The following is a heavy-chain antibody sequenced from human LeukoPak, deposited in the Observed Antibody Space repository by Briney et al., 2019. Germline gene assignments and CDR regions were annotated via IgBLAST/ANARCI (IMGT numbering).Heavy chain of an antibody. V-gene: IGHV3-21*01. Sequence: GGSLRLSCAASGFTFDDYGKSWVRQAPGKGLEWVSSITSSSSYIYYADSVKGRFTISRDNAKNSLYLQMNSLRVEDTAVYYCARHVVAVGFDYWGQGTLVTVSS. J-gene: IGHJ4*02. CDR2: ITSSSSYI. CDR1: GFTFDDYG. D-gene: IGHD3-22*01. CDR3: ARHVVAVGFDY.